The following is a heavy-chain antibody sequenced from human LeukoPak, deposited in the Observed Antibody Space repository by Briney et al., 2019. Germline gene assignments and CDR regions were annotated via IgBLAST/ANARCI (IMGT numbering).Heavy chain of an antibody. J-gene: IGHJ4*02. CDR1: GFTFKSTF. Sequence: GGSLRLSCAVSGFTFKSTFMNWVRQAPGKGLEWVSSISSSGSYIHYADSVKGRFTVSRDNGNDTLYLHMTGLSAEDSATCYCTRDYGARDDWGQGTLVTVSS. CDR2: ISSSGSYI. D-gene: IGHD4-17*01. CDR3: TRDYGARDD. V-gene: IGHV3-21*01.